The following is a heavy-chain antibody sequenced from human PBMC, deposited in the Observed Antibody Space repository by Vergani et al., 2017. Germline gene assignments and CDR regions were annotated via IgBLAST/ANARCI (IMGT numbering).Heavy chain of an antibody. Sequence: EVQLLESGGNLVQPGGSLRLSCAASGFTFDDYAMHWVRQAPGKGLEWVSGINWNSDSIAYADSVKGRITISRDNAKKSLYLQMNSLRGEDTAVYYCAIGNSLGSYWGQGTLVTVSS. CDR1: GFTFDDYA. J-gene: IGHJ4*02. V-gene: IGHV3-9*01. CDR3: AIGNSLGSY. CDR2: INWNSDSI. D-gene: IGHD1-7*01.